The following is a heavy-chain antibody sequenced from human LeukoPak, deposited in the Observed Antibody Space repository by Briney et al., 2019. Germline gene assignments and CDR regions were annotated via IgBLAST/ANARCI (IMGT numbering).Heavy chain of an antibody. J-gene: IGHJ4*02. V-gene: IGHV4-39*07. CDR3: ARRSGSYVY. Sequence: SETLSLTCSVSGGSISSSSYYRDWIRQPPGQGLEWIGTIYYSGSIYYNPSLQSRVTISVDTSKNQFSLKLSPVTAADTAVYYCARRSGSYVYWGQGTLVTVSS. D-gene: IGHD1-26*01. CDR2: IYYSGSI. CDR1: GGSISSSSYY.